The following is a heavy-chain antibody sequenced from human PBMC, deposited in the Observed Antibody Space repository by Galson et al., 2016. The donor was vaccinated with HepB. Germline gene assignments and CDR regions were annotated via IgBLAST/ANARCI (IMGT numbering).Heavy chain of an antibody. J-gene: IGHJ4*02. CDR3: ARDSGSEYYDSTGFYDF. Sequence: LRLSCAASGFTFSSYWMHWVRQGPGKGLVWVSRIHSDGSYTNYADSVKGRFTISRDNAKNTVYLQMNSLRAEDTAVYYCARDSGSEYYDSTGFYDFWGQGTLVTVSS. CDR1: GFTFSSYW. D-gene: IGHD3-22*01. CDR2: IHSDGSYT. V-gene: IGHV3-74*01.